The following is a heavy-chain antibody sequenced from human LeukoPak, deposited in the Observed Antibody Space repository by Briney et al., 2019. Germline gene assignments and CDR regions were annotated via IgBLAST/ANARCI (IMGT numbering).Heavy chain of an antibody. D-gene: IGHD3-3*01. Sequence: SETLSLTCTVSGGSISSYYWSWIRQPPGKGLEWIGYIYYSGSTNYNPSLKSRVTISVDTSKNPFSLKLTSVPAADTALYYWAGAQYYDFWGGFYYLDVWGKGATVTVFS. CDR3: AGAQYYDFWGGFYYLDV. J-gene: IGHJ6*03. CDR2: IYYSGST. V-gene: IGHV4-59*12. CDR1: GGSISSYY.